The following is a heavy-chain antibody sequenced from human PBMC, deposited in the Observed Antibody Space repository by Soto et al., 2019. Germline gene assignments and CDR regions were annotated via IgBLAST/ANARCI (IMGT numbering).Heavy chain of an antibody. Sequence: PSETLSFTCTVSGGSISSYYWSWIRQPPGKGLEWIGYIYYSGSTNYNPSLKSRVTISVDTSKNQFSLKLSSVTAADTAVYYCARARSGPSYYDFWSGFIYYYGMDVWGQGTTVTVSS. CDR1: GGSISSYY. D-gene: IGHD3-3*01. CDR2: IYYSGST. J-gene: IGHJ6*02. V-gene: IGHV4-59*01. CDR3: ARARSGPSYYDFWSGFIYYYGMDV.